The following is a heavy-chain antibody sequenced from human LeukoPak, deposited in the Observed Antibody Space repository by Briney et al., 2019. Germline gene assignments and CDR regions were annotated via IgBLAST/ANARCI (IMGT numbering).Heavy chain of an antibody. CDR1: GGSISSSSYY. Sequence: SETLSLTCTVSGGSISSSSYYWGWIRQPPGKGLEWIGSIYYSGSTYYSSSLKSRVIISVDTSKNQFSLKLSSVTATDTAVYYCARHEAQDFDYWGQGTLVTVSS. J-gene: IGHJ4*02. V-gene: IGHV4-39*01. CDR3: ARHEAQDFDY. CDR2: IYYSGST.